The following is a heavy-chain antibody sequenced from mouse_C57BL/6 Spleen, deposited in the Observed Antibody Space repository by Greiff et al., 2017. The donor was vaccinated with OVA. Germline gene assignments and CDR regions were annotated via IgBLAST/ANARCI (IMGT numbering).Heavy chain of an antibody. CDR3: ASNYDAY. J-gene: IGHJ3*01. CDR2: IYPGDGDT. CDR1: GYAFSSSW. V-gene: IGHV1-82*01. D-gene: IGHD2-1*01. Sequence: VKLMESGPELVKPGASVKISCKASGYAFSSSWMNWVKQRPGKGLEWIGRIYPGDGDTNYNGKFKGKATLTADKSSSTAYMQLSSLTSEDSAVYFCASNYDAYWGQGTLVTVSA.